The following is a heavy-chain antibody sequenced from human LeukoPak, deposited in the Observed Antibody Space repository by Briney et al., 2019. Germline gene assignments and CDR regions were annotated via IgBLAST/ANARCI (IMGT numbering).Heavy chain of an antibody. CDR1: GGSFSGYY. CDR2: INHSGST. CDR3: ARLKLGYCSGGSCYSGDYFDY. J-gene: IGHJ4*02. Sequence: SETLSLTCAVYGGSFSGYYWSWIRQPPGKGLEGIGEINHSGSTNYNPSLKSRVTISVDTSKNQFSLKLSSVTAADTAVYYCARLKLGYCSGGSCYSGDYFDYWGQGTLVTASS. D-gene: IGHD2-15*01. V-gene: IGHV4-34*01.